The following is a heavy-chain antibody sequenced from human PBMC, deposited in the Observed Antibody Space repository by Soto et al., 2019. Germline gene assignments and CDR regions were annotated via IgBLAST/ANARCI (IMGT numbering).Heavy chain of an antibody. J-gene: IGHJ4*02. CDR1: GGSISSYY. Sequence: SETLSLTCTVSGGSISSYYWSWIRQPPGKGLEWIGYIYYSGSTNYNPSLKSRVTISVDTSKNQFSLKLSSVTAADTAVYYCARGKDTAMLLAHWGQGTLVTV. CDR2: IYYSGST. V-gene: IGHV4-59*01. D-gene: IGHD5-18*01. CDR3: ARGKDTAMLLAH.